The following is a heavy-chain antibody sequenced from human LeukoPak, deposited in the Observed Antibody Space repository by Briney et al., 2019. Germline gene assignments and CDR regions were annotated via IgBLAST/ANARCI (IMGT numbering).Heavy chain of an antibody. CDR1: GGSISSSNW. J-gene: IGHJ4*02. Sequence: SGTLSLTCAVSGGSISSSNWWSWVRQPPGKGLEWIGEIYHSGSTNYNPSLKSRVTISVDTSKNQFSLKLSSVTAADTAVYYCARGIRRPAFDYWGQGTLVTVSS. V-gene: IGHV4-4*02. D-gene: IGHD2-15*01. CDR3: ARGIRRPAFDY. CDR2: IYHSGST.